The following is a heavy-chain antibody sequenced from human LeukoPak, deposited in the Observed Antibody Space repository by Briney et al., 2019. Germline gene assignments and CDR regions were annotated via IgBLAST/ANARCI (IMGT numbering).Heavy chain of an antibody. CDR3: AKRGVVIRVILVGFHKEAYYFDS. V-gene: IGHV3-33*06. Sequence: GGSLRLSCAASGFSFSTYGMHWVRQAPGKGLEWVALIWNAGTNTYYADSVKSRFTISRDNSKNTLYLQMNSLRAEDTAEYFCAKRGVVIRVILVGFHKEAYYFDSWGQGALVTVSS. CDR1: GFSFSTYG. J-gene: IGHJ4*02. D-gene: IGHD3-22*01. CDR2: IWNAGTNT.